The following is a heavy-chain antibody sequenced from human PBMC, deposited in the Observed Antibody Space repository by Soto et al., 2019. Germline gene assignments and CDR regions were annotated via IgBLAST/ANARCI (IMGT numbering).Heavy chain of an antibody. V-gene: IGHV3-23*01. D-gene: IGHD2-2*01. CDR2: ISGSGAST. CDR1: GFTFNKYA. CDR3: ANSVLVTTAMNYFDL. Sequence: PGGSLRLSCVASGFTFNKYALAWVRQAPGKGLEWVSAISGSGASTYDADSVKGRFTISRDNSNNTLYLQMNSLRAEDTAVYYCANSVLVTTAMNYFDLWGQGTLVTV. J-gene: IGHJ4*02.